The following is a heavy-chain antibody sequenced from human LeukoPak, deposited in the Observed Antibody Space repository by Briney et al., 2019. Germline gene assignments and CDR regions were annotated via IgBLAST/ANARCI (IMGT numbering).Heavy chain of an antibody. CDR3: ARTVAGPRYY. V-gene: IGHV4-34*01. Sequence: SETLSLTCAVYGGSFSGYYWSWIRQPPGKGLEWIGEINHSGSTNYNPSLKSRVTISVDTSKNQFSLKLSSVTAADTAVYYCARTVAGPRYYWGQGTLVTVSS. CDR2: INHSGST. D-gene: IGHD6-19*01. CDR1: GGSFSGYY. J-gene: IGHJ4*02.